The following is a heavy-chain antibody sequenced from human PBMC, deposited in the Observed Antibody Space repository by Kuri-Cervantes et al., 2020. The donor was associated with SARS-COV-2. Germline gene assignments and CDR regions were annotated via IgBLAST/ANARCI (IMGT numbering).Heavy chain of an antibody. Sequence: ESLKISCAVYGGSFSGYYWSWIRQPPGKGLEWIGEINHSGCTNYNPSLKSRVTISVDTSKNQFSLKLSSVTAADTAFYYCASHYYYDSSGYSRWGQGILVTVSS. J-gene: IGHJ4*02. V-gene: IGHV4-34*01. CDR2: INHSGCT. D-gene: IGHD3-22*01. CDR1: GGSFSGYY. CDR3: ASHYYYDSSGYSR.